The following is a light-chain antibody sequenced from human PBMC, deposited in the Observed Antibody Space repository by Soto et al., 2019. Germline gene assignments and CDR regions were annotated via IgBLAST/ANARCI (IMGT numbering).Light chain of an antibody. V-gene: IGLV1-47*01. CDR1: SSNIGSNY. J-gene: IGLJ2*01. Sequence: QSVLTQPPSASGTPGQRVTISCSGSSSNIGSNYVYWYQQLPGAAPKLLIYRNNQRPSGVPDRFSGSKSGTSASVAISGLRSKDDSDYDCPAWYDSLSGFVVFGGGTQLTVL. CDR3: PAWYDSLSGFVV. CDR2: RNN.